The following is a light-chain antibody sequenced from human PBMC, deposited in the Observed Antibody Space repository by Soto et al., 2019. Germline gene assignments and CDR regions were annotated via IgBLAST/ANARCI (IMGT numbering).Light chain of an antibody. V-gene: IGKV1-9*01. CDR1: RDIGIY. J-gene: IGKJ1*01. CDR2: AAS. CDR3: QQLSSYPVT. Sequence: IQLTQSPSSLSASVGDRVTITCRASRDIGIYLAWYQQKPGKAPNLLIYAASSLQRGVPSRFSGSGSGTDFTLTIRSLQPEDFATYHCQQLSSYPVTFGQGTKVDIK.